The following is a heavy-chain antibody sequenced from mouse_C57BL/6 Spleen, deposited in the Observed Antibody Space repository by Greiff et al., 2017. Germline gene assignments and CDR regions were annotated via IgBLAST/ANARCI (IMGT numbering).Heavy chain of an antibody. D-gene: IGHD4-1*01. Sequence: QVQLQQPGAELVKPGASVKMSCKASGYTFTSYWITWVKQRPGQGLEWIGDIYPGSGSTNYNEKFKSKATLTVDTSSSTAYMQRSSLTSEDAAVYYCARSWDDAMDYWGQGTSVTVSS. J-gene: IGHJ4*01. V-gene: IGHV1-55*01. CDR2: IYPGSGST. CDR1: GYTFTSYW. CDR3: ARSWDDAMDY.